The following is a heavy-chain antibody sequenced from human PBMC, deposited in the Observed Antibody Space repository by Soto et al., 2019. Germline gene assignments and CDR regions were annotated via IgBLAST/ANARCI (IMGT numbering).Heavy chain of an antibody. CDR2: ISYDGSNK. Sequence: GSLLLACSASGFTFSSYGMHWVRQAPGKGLEWVAVISYDGSNKYYADSVKGRFTISRDNSKNTLYLQMKSLRAEDTAVYYCAKDQYYYDSSGSYGMDVWGQGTKVTVYS. CDR1: GFTFSSYG. CDR3: AKDQYYYDSSGSYGMDV. J-gene: IGHJ6*02. V-gene: IGHV3-30*18. D-gene: IGHD3-22*01.